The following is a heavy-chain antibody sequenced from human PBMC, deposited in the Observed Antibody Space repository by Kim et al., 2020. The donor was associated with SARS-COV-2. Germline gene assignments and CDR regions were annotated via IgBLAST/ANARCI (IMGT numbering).Heavy chain of an antibody. CDR3: AREASLAGELLRDAFDI. V-gene: IGHV3-33*08. CDR1: GFTFSSYG. Sequence: GGSLRLSCAASGFTFSSYGMHWVRQAPGKGLEWVAVIWYDGSNKYYADSVKGRFTISRDNSKNTLYLQMNSLRAEDTAVYYCAREASLAGELLRDAFDIWGQGTMVTVSS. CDR2: IWYDGSNK. D-gene: IGHD3-10*01. J-gene: IGHJ3*02.